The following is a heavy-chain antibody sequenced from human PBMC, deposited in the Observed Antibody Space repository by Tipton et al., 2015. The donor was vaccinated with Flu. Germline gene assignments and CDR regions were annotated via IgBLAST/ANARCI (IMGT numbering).Heavy chain of an antibody. CDR1: GGSISSYY. D-gene: IGHD4-17*01. CDR2: IYYSGST. J-gene: IGHJ4*02. Sequence: TLSLTCTVSGGSISSYYWIWIRQPPGKGLECIGYIYYSGSTNYNPSLESRVTISVDTSKNQFSLKLSSVTAADTAVYYCARAPESRTHDYGDAPDHWGQGTLVTVSS. CDR3: ARAPESRTHDYGDAPDH. V-gene: IGHV4-59*01.